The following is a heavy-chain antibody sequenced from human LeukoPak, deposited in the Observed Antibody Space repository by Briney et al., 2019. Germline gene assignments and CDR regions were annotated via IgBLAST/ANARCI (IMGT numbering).Heavy chain of an antibody. V-gene: IGHV4-59*01. Sequence: SETLSLTCTVSGGSISSYYWSWIRQPPGRGLEWIGYIYYSGSTNYNPSLKSRVTISVDTSKNQFSLKLSSVTAADTAVYYCARSITIFGMVFFDYWGQGTLVTVSS. CDR2: IYYSGST. D-gene: IGHD3-3*01. CDR1: GGSISSYY. CDR3: ARSITIFGMVFFDY. J-gene: IGHJ4*02.